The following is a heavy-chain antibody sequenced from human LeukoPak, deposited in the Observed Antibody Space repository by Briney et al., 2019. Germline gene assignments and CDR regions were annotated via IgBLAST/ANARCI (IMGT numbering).Heavy chain of an antibody. CDR2: ISGSGGTI. Sequence: PGGSLRLSCAASGFTFSNYEMNWVRQAPGKGLEWVAYISGSGGTIYYTNSVKGRFTISRDNARNSLNLQTNSLRVEDTAVYYCARTKVGAGYFDLWGRGTLVTVSS. V-gene: IGHV3-48*03. CDR3: ARTKVGAGYFDL. CDR1: GFTFSNYE. J-gene: IGHJ2*01. D-gene: IGHD1-26*01.